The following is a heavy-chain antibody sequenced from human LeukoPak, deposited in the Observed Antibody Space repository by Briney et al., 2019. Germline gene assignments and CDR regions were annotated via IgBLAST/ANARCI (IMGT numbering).Heavy chain of an antibody. CDR2: MSGSGGST. CDR3: AKPVGPSDAFDM. V-gene: IGHV3-23*01. CDR1: GFTFSSYA. J-gene: IGHJ3*02. D-gene: IGHD1-26*01. Sequence: GGSLRLSCAASGFTFSSYAMSWVRQAPGKGLEWVSAMSGSGGSTYYADSVKGRFTISRDNSKNTLYLQVNSLRAEDTAVYYCAKPVGPSDAFDMWGQGTMVTVSS.